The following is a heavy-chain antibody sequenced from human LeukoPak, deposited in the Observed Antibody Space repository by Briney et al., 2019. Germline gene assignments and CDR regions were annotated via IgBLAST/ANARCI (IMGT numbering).Heavy chain of an antibody. J-gene: IGHJ4*02. V-gene: IGHV1-8*01. CDR1: GYTFTSYD. CDR2: MNPNSGNT. CDR3: VRDLYCSGGSCHSPAGRTYDY. Sequence: GASVKVSCKASGYTFTSYDINWVRQAPGQGLEWLGWMNPNSGNTGYAQKFQGRVTMTRDTSISTAYMELNSLRSEDTAVYYCVRDLYCSGGSCHSPAGRTYDYWGQGTLVTVSS. D-gene: IGHD2-15*01.